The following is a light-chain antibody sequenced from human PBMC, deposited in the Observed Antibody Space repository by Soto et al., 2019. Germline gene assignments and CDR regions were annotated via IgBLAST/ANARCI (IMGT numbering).Light chain of an antibody. V-gene: IGKV3-15*01. CDR2: GAS. CDR3: QRYNNWPWT. J-gene: IGKJ1*01. CDR1: QSVSSSY. Sequence: TQSPGTLSLSPGERATLSCRASQSVSSSYLGWYQQKPGQAPRLLIYGASTRATGIPARFSGSGSGTEFTLTISSLQSEDFAVYYCQRYNNWPWTFGQGTKVDI.